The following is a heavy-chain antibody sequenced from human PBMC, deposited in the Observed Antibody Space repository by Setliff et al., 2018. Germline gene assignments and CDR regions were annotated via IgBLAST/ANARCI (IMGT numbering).Heavy chain of an antibody. D-gene: IGHD6-19*01. J-gene: IGHJ4*02. Sequence: SVKVSCKASGGTFSSYAISWVRQAPGQGLEWMGGIIPILGIANYAQKFQGRVTITADKSTSTAYMELSSLRSEGTAVYYCARDEAVAGDYWGQGTLVTVSS. V-gene: IGHV1-69*10. CDR3: ARDEAVAGDY. CDR2: IIPILGIA. CDR1: GGTFSSYA.